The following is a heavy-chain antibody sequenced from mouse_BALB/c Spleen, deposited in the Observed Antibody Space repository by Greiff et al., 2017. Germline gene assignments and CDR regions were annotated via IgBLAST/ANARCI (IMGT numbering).Heavy chain of an antibody. CDR2: IYPGDGDT. CDR3: ARYDRIAY. CDR1: GYTFTSYW. J-gene: IGHJ3*01. D-gene: IGHD2-3*01. Sequence: QVQLQQSGAELARPGASVKLSCKASGYTFTSYWMQWVKQRLGQGLEWIGAIYPGDGDTRYTQKFKGKATLTADKSSSTAYMQLSSLASEDSAVYYCARYDRIAYWGQGTLVTVSA. V-gene: IGHV1-87*01.